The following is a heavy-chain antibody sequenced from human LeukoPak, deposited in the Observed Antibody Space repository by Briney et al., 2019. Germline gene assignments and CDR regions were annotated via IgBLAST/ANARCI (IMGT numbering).Heavy chain of an antibody. CDR2: INHSGST. J-gene: IGHJ4*02. CDR1: GGSFSGYY. Sequence: PSETLSLTCAVYGGSFSGYYWSWIRQPPGKGLVWIGEINHSGSTNYNPSLKSRVTISVDTSKNQFSLKLSSVTAADTAVYYCARGIRDIVVVPAANPFDYWGQGTLVTVSS. D-gene: IGHD2-2*01. CDR3: ARGIRDIVVVPAANPFDY. V-gene: IGHV4-34*01.